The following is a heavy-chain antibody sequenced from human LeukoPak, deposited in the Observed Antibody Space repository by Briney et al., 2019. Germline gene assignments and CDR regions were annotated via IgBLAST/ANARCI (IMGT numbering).Heavy chain of an antibody. D-gene: IGHD3-22*01. Sequence: PGGSLRLSCAASGFTFSSYSMNWVRQAPGKRLEWVSYISSSSSTIYYADSVKGRFTISRDNAKNSLYLHMNSLRAEDTAVYYCARYPYYDSSGSNKREDYWGQGTLVTVSS. CDR1: GFTFSSYS. J-gene: IGHJ4*02. CDR2: ISSSSSTI. CDR3: ARYPYYDSSGSNKREDY. V-gene: IGHV3-48*01.